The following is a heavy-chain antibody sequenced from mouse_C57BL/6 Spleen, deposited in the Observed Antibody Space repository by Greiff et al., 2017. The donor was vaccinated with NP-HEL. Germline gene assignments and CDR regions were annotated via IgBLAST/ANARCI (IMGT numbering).Heavy chain of an antibody. J-gene: IGHJ1*03. CDR2: IDPSDSYT. CDR1: GYTFTSYW. CDR3: ARSYYSNSGYFDV. Sequence: QVQLQQPGAELVMPGASVKLSCKASGYTFTSYWMHWVKQRPGQGLEWIGEIDPSDSYTNYNQKLKGKSTLTVDKSSSTAYMQLSSLTSEDSAVYYCARSYYSNSGYFDVWGTGTTVTVSS. V-gene: IGHV1-69*01. D-gene: IGHD2-5*01.